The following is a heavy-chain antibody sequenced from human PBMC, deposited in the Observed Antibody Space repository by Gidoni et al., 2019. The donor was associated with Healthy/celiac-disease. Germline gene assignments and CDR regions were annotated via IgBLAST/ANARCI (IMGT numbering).Heavy chain of an antibody. CDR3: TTIVVVPAEYYYYYYGMDV. V-gene: IGHV3-15*07. D-gene: IGHD2-2*01. CDR2: NKSKTDGGTT. Sequence: EVQLVESGGGLVKPGGSIRLSCAASGFTFRNAWMKWVRQAPGKGLEWVGRNKSKTDGGTTDYAAPVKGRFTISRDDSKNTLYLQMNSLKTEDTAVYYCTTIVVVPAEYYYYYYGMDVWGQGTTVTVSS. CDR1: GFTFRNAW. J-gene: IGHJ6*02.